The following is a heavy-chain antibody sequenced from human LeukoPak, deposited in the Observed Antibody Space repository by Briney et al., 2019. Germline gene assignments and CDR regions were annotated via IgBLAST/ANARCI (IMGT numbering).Heavy chain of an antibody. CDR2: INPSGGST. J-gene: IGHJ6*03. D-gene: IGHD3-10*01. V-gene: IGHV1-46*01. Sequence: ASVKVSCKASGYTFTSYYMHWVRQAPGQGLEWMGIINPSGGSTSYAQKFQGRVTMTRDTSTSTVYMELSSLRAEDTAVYYCAKWGRYYYGSGSPSGYYYYMDVWGKGTTVTISS. CDR3: AKWGRYYYGSGSPSGYYYYMDV. CDR1: GYTFTSYY.